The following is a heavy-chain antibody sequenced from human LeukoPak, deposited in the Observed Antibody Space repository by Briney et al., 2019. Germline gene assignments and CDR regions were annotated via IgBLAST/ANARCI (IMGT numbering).Heavy chain of an antibody. D-gene: IGHD6-19*01. CDR2: ISWNSGSI. CDR3: AKDSSGWSHAFDI. CDR1: GFTFDDYA. V-gene: IGHV3-9*01. J-gene: IGHJ3*02. Sequence: PGRSLRLSCAASGFTFDDYAMHWVRQAPGKGLEWVSGISWNSGSIGYADSVKGRFTISRDNAKNSLYLQMNSLRAEDTALYYCAKDSSGWSHAFDIWGQGTMVTVSS.